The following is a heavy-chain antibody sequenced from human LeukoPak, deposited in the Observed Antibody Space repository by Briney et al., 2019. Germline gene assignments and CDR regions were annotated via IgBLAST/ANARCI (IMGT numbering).Heavy chain of an antibody. J-gene: IGHJ2*01. D-gene: IGHD4-17*01. CDR2: ISYDGSNK. V-gene: IGHV3-30-3*01. CDR3: ARETVTTAWYFDL. CDR1: GFTFSSYA. Sequence: GGSLRLSCAASGFTFSSYAMHWVRQAPGKGLEWVAVISYDGSNKYYADSVKGRFTISRDNSKNTLYLQMNSLRAEDTAVYYCARETVTTAWYFDLWGRGTLVTVSS.